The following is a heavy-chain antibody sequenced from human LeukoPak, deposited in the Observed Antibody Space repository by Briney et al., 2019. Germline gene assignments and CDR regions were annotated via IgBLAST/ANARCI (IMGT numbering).Heavy chain of an antibody. D-gene: IGHD2-15*01. J-gene: IGHJ2*01. CDR3: ARDRVVAFDL. CDR1: GFTFSSYS. Sequence: GGSLRLSCAASGFTFSSYSMNWVRQAPGKGLEWVSYISSSSSTIYYADSVKGRFTISRDNAKNSLYLQMNSLRAEDTAVYYCARDRVVAFDLWGRGTLVTVSS. CDR2: ISSSSSTI. V-gene: IGHV3-48*01.